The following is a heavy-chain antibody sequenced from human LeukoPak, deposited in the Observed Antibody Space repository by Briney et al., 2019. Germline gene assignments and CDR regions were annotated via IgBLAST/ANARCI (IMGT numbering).Heavy chain of an antibody. CDR3: ARVSGAARSFDY. CDR1: GFTLSSNS. V-gene: IGHV3-53*01. CDR2: IYSDGST. D-gene: IGHD6-6*01. Sequence: GGSLRLSCAASGFTLSSNSINWVRQAPGKGLEWVSVIYSDGSTYYADSVKGRFTISRDNSKNTLYLQMNSLRAEDTAVYYCARVSGAARSFDYWGQGTLVTVSS. J-gene: IGHJ4*02.